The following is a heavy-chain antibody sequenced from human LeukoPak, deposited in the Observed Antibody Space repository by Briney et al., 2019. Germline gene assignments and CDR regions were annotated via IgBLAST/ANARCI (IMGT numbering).Heavy chain of an antibody. CDR2: IIPIFGTA. CDR1: GGTFSSYA. J-gene: IGHJ5*02. CDR3: ARSDFWSGQPTFNWFDP. D-gene: IGHD3-3*01. V-gene: IGHV1-69*13. Sequence: SVKVSCKASGGTFSSYAISWVRQAPGQGLEWMGGIIPIFGTANYVQKFQGRVTITADESTSTAYMELSSLRSEDTAVYYCARSDFWSGQPTFNWFDPWGQGTLVTVSS.